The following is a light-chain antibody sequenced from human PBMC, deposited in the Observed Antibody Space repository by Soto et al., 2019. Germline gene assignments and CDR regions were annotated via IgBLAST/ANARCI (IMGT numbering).Light chain of an antibody. J-gene: IGKJ1*01. CDR1: QGINSY. CDR3: QQYCSYPWT. Sequence: AIRMTQSPSSFSASTGDRVTITCRASQGINSYLAWYQQKPWKAPKLLIYAASTLQSGVPSRFSRSVSGTDFTLTISCLQSEDFANYYFQQYCSYPWTFGQGTKVEIK. V-gene: IGKV1-8*01. CDR2: AAS.